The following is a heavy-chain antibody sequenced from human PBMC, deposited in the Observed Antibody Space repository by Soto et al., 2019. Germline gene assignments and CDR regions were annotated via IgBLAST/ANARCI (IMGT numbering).Heavy chain of an antibody. CDR2: VIPIFGIP. CDR1: GGTISRYS. D-gene: IGHD2-2*01. J-gene: IGHJ6*02. CDR3: AREDRDRETGLVPAAIDGMDV. V-gene: IGHV1-69*08. Sequence: QVQLVQSGAEVKKPGSSVKVSCKASGGTISRYSITWVRQAPGHGLEWIGRVIPIFGIPTYAQKFQGRVTMTADESPSTAYMELSSLRSDDTAVYYCAREDRDRETGLVPAAIDGMDVWGQGTTVTVSS.